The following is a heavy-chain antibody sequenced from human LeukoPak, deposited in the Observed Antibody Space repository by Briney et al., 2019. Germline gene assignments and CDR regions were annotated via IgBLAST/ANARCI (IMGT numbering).Heavy chain of an antibody. J-gene: IGHJ4*02. CDR3: ARRWDY. Sequence: PGGSLRLSCAASGFTVSSNYMSWVRQAPGKGLEGVSVIYSGGSTYYPDSVKGRFTISRDNSKNTLYLQRNSLRAEDTAVYYCARRWDYWGQGTLVTVSS. CDR2: IYSGGST. D-gene: IGHD2-15*01. V-gene: IGHV3-66*01. CDR1: GFTVSSNY.